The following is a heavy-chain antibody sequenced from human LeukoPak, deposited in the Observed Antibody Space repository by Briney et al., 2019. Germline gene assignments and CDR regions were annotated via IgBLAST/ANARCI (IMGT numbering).Heavy chain of an antibody. Sequence: VASVKVSCKASGYTFTSYDINWVRQATGQGLEWMGWMNPNSGNTGYAQKFQGRVTMTRNTSISTAYMELSSLRSEDTAVYYCARGRSKQWLARSYMDVWGKGTTVTISS. CDR1: GYTFTSYD. V-gene: IGHV1-8*01. CDR2: MNPNSGNT. CDR3: ARGRSKQWLARSYMDV. D-gene: IGHD6-19*01. J-gene: IGHJ6*03.